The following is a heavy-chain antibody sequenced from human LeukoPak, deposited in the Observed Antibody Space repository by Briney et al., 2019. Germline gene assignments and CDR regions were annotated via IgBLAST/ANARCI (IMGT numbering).Heavy chain of an antibody. CDR3: ARHLMRDIVVVPAALDY. CDR2: IYYSGST. J-gene: IGHJ4*02. V-gene: IGHV4-39*01. CDR1: GGSISSSSYY. D-gene: IGHD2-2*01. Sequence: SETLSLTCTVSGGSISSSSYYWGWIRQPPGKGLGWIGSIYYSGSTYYNPSLKSRVTISVDTSKNQFSLKLSSVTAADTAVYYCARHLMRDIVVVPAALDYWGQGTLVTVSS.